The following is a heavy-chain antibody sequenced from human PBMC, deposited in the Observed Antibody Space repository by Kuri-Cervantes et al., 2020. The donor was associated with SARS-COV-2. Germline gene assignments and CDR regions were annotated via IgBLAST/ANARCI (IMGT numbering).Heavy chain of an antibody. D-gene: IGHD3-22*01. CDR2: IYYSGST. CDR1: GGSISSSEYY. CDR3: ARAPGYYYDSSGYSQNWFDP. V-gene: IGHV4-30-4*08. Sequence: SETLSLTCTVSGGSISSSEYYWNWIRQPPGKGLEWIGYIYYSGSTYYNPSLKSRVTISGDTSKSQFTLKLNSVTAADTAVYYCARAPGYYYDSSGYSQNWFDPWGQGTLVTVSS. J-gene: IGHJ5*02.